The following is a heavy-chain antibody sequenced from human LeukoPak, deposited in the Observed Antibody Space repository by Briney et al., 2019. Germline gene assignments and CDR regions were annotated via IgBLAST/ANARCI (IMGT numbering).Heavy chain of an antibody. CDR3: AKFLPTHIVVANYYFDY. CDR1: GFTFSSYA. CDR2: ISGSGGSK. D-gene: IGHD2-21*01. V-gene: IGHV3-23*01. Sequence: PGGSLRLSCAASGFTFSSYAMSWVRQAPGKGLEWVSDISGSGGSKYYAASVKGRFIISRDTSKNTVYLQMNSLGAEDTAVYDCAKFLPTHIVVANYYFDYWGQGTLVTVSS. J-gene: IGHJ4*02.